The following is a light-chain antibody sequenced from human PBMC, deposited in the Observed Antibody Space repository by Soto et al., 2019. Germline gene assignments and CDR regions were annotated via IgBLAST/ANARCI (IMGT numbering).Light chain of an antibody. J-gene: IGLJ3*02. V-gene: IGLV1-47*02. Sequence: QSVLTQPPSASGTAGQRVTISCSGSSSNIGSNYVYWYQQLPGTAPKLLIYTDNHRPSGVPDRFSGSKSGTSASLAISGLRSEDEADYYCAAWDDSLSGPVFGGGTKLTVL. CDR1: SSNIGSNY. CDR2: TDN. CDR3: AAWDDSLSGPV.